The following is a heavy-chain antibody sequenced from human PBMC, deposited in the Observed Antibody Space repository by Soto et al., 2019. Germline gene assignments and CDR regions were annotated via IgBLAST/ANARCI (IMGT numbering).Heavy chain of an antibody. V-gene: IGHV3-21*01. CDR3: ARDEREYGDSRSFPYYYYYYMDV. J-gene: IGHJ6*03. CDR2: ISSSSSYI. CDR1: GFTFSSYS. D-gene: IGHD4-17*01. Sequence: KLGGSLRLSCAASGFTFSSYSMNWVRQAPGKGLEWVSSISSSSSYIYYADSVKGRFTISRDNAKNSLYLQMNSLRAEDTAVYYCARDEREYGDSRSFPYYYYYYMDVWGKGTTVTVSS.